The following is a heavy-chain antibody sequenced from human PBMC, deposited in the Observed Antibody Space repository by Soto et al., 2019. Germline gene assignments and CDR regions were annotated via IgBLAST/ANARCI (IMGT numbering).Heavy chain of an antibody. J-gene: IGHJ4*02. Sequence: EVQLVESGGGLVQPGGSLRLSCAVSGFTFGTYCMHWVRQAPETGLVWVSRICRDGSGTDYADSVKGRFAISRDDARNSLYLQMISLRVEATAIYYCVRGSSPWRGMDYWGQGTLVTVSS. D-gene: IGHD6-13*01. V-gene: IGHV3-74*01. CDR2: ICRDGSGT. CDR3: VRGSSPWRGMDY. CDR1: GFTFGTYC.